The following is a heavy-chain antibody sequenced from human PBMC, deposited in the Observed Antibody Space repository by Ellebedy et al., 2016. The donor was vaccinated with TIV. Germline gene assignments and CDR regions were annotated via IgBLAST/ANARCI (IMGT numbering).Heavy chain of an antibody. CDR2: IKSKTDGGTT. CDR1: GFTVSNAW. CDR3: SVWFDP. V-gene: IGHV3-15*07. Sequence: GGSLRLXXGASGFTVSNAWMNWVRQAPGKGLEWVGRIKSKTDGGTTDYAAPVKGRFTISRNDSKNTLYLQMNSLKTEDTAVYYCSVWFDPWGQGTLVTVSS. J-gene: IGHJ5*02.